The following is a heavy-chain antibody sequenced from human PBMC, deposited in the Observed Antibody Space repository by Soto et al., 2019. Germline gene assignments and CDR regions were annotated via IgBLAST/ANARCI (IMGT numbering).Heavy chain of an antibody. Sequence: GGSLRLSCSASGFTFSSYAMHWVRQAPGKGLEYVSAISSNGGSTYYADSVKGRFTISRDNSKNTLYLQMSSLRAEDTAVYYCVNPFLMVRGVRYYYYGMDVWGQGTTVTVSS. V-gene: IGHV3-64D*08. D-gene: IGHD3-10*01. CDR3: VNPFLMVRGVRYYYYGMDV. CDR1: GFTFSSYA. CDR2: ISSNGGST. J-gene: IGHJ6*02.